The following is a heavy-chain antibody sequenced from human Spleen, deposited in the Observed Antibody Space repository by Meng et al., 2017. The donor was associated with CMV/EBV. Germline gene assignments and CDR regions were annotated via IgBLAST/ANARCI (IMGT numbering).Heavy chain of an antibody. Sequence: SETLSLTCTVSGGSIITYYWSWIRQPPGKGLEWIGYIYYSGHTNYNPSLKSRVTISVDTSKNQFSLRLSAVTAADTAVYYCAREADDYVWGSYRPGASDIWGQGTMVTVSS. D-gene: IGHD3-16*02. CDR2: IYYSGHT. J-gene: IGHJ3*02. CDR1: GGSIITYY. V-gene: IGHV4-59*01. CDR3: AREADDYVWGSYRPGASDI.